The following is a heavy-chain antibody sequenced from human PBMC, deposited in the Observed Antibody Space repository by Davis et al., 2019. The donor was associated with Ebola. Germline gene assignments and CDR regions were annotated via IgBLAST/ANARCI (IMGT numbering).Heavy chain of an antibody. J-gene: IGHJ4*02. Sequence: GESLKISCAASGFTVSSNYMSWVRQAPGKGLEWVSTTSGSGGSTYYAGSVKGRFTISRDNSKNTLYLQMNSLRAEDAAVYYCAKKWGSSGWYAFDYWGQGTLVTVSS. V-gene: IGHV3-23*01. CDR1: GFTVSSNY. D-gene: IGHD6-19*01. CDR3: AKKWGSSGWYAFDY. CDR2: TSGSGGST.